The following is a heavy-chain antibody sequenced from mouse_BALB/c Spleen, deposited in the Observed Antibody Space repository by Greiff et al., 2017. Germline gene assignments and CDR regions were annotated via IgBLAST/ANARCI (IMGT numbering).Heavy chain of an antibody. J-gene: IGHJ3*01. D-gene: IGHD2-4*01. CDR2: INPSTGYT. CDR3: ARRGVMITTPFAY. CDR1: GYTFTSYW. Sequence: QVQLQQSGAELAKPGASVKMSCKASGYTFTSYWMHWVKQRPGQGLEWIGYINPSTGYTEYNQKFKDKATLTADKSSSTAYMQLSSLTSEDSAVYYCARRGVMITTPFAYWGQGTLVTVSA. V-gene: IGHV1-7*01.